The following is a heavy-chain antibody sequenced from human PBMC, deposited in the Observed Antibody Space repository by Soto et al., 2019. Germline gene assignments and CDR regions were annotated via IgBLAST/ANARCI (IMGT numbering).Heavy chain of an antibody. J-gene: IGHJ4*02. CDR1: GFTFSSYA. Sequence: GGSLRLSCAASGFTFSSYAMSWVRQAPGKGLEWVSAISGSGGSTYYADSVKGRFTISRDNSKNTLYLQMNSLRAEDTAVYYCAKDVQHFVVVTAPFEASLWGQGTLVTVSS. CDR3: AKDVQHFVVVTAPFEASL. D-gene: IGHD2-21*02. V-gene: IGHV3-23*01. CDR2: ISGSGGST.